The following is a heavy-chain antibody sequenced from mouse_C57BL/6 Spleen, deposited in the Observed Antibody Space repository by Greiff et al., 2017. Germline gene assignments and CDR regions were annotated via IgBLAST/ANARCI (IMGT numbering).Heavy chain of an antibody. CDR1: GYSFTGYY. V-gene: IGHV1-42*01. CDR2: INPSTGGT. J-gene: IGHJ1*03. D-gene: IGHD2-5*01. CDR3: ARGGYYSNYEYFDV. Sequence: EVQLQQSGPELVKPGASVKISCKASGYSFTGYYMNWVKQSPEKSLEWIGEINPSTGGTTYNQKFKAKATLTVDKSSSTAYMQLKSLTSEDSAVYYCARGGYYSNYEYFDVWGTGTTVTVSS.